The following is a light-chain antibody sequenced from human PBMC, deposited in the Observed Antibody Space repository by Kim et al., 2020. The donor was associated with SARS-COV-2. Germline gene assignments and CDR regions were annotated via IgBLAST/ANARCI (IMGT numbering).Light chain of an antibody. J-gene: IGLJ2*01. CDR3: QSYNRSLVV. CDR1: GGSIGNNY. Sequence: GKTAHISRTRSGGSIGNNYVQWHQHRPGAAPTIVIYEDDQRPSGPPDRSCGSIDTSSNSASPTISGLKTEDAADYYCQSYNRSLVVFGGGTQLTVL. V-gene: IGLV6-57*03. CDR2: EDD.